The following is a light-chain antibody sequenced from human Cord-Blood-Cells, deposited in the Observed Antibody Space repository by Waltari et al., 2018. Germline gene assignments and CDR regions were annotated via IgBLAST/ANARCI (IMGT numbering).Light chain of an antibody. CDR1: QSISSY. CDR2: SAS. J-gene: IGKJ4*01. V-gene: IGKV1-39*01. Sequence: DIQMTQSPSSLYASVGDRVTITCRASQSISSYLNWYQQKPGKAAKLLIYSASSLQSGVPSSFSCSGSGTYFSLTICSLQPEDFATYYCQQSYSTPLAFGGGTKVEIK. CDR3: QQSYSTPLA.